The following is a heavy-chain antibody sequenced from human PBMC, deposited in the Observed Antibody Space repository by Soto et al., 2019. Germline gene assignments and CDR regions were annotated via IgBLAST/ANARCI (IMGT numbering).Heavy chain of an antibody. D-gene: IGHD2-15*01. J-gene: IGHJ4*02. V-gene: IGHV3-23*01. CDR1: GFSFSSYA. Sequence: GSLRLSCAASGFSFSSYAMSWVRQAPGKGLEWVSSISGSGSSTYYADSVKGRFTISRDNSKNTLYLQMNSLRAEDTAVYYCAKATRVVVAALDYWGQGTLVTVSS. CDR3: AKATRVVVAALDY. CDR2: ISGSGSST.